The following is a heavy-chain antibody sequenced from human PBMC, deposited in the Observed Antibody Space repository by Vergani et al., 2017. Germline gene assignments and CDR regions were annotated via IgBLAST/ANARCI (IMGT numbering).Heavy chain of an antibody. Sequence: EVQLVESGGGLVQPGGSLKLSCAASGFTFSGSAMHWVRQASGKGLEWVGRIRSKANSYATAYAASVKGRFTISRDNAKNSLYLQMNSLRAEDTAVYYCARWSNGSGSYYRLWGQGTLVTVSS. D-gene: IGHD3-10*01. CDR3: ARWSNGSGSYYRL. V-gene: IGHV3-73*02. CDR2: IRSKANSYAT. J-gene: IGHJ4*02. CDR1: GFTFSGSA.